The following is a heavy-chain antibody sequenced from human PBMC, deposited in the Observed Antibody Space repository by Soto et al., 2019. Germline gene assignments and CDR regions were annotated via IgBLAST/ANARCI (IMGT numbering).Heavy chain of an antibody. D-gene: IGHD4-17*01. Sequence: GGSLRLSCAASGFTFSSYAISWVRQAPGKGLEWVSSISVSGGSTYYADAVKGRFTFSRDNSKNTLYLQMNSLRAEDTALYYCARTTAFDYWGQGTLVTVSS. J-gene: IGHJ4*02. CDR1: GFTFSSYA. V-gene: IGHV3-23*01. CDR3: ARTTAFDY. CDR2: ISVSGGST.